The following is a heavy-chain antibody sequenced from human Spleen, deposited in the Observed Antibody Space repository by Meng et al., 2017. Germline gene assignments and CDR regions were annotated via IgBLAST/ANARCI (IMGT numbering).Heavy chain of an antibody. CDR3: VTRGNPYLNC. Sequence: QGQLVPAGAGVKKPGGSVKVSCDASGYTLSRDGFSWVRQAPGQGLEWLGWINTYTGKTDYAQKFQGRVTLTTDTFTSTAYMELRSLRSDDTAVYYCVTRGNPYLNCWGQGTLVTVSS. J-gene: IGHJ4*02. CDR2: INTYTGKT. CDR1: GYTLSRDG. V-gene: IGHV1-18*01.